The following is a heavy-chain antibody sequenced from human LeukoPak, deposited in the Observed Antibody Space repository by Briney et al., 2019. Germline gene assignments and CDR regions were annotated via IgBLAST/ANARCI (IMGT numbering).Heavy chain of an antibody. Sequence: PGGSLRLSCAASGFTFSSYGMHWVRQAPGKGLEWVAFIRYDGSNKYYADSVKGRFTISRDNSKNTLYLQMNSLRAEDTAVYYCAKGNGSSRARGAFDIWGQGTMVTVSS. V-gene: IGHV3-30*02. CDR1: GFTFSSYG. CDR2: IRYDGSNK. J-gene: IGHJ3*02. CDR3: AKGNGSSRARGAFDI. D-gene: IGHD6-13*01.